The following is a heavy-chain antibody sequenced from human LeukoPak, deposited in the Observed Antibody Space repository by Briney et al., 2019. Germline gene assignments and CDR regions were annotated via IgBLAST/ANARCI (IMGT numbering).Heavy chain of an antibody. Sequence: GGSLRRSCAASGFTFSSYSMNWVRQAPGKGLEWVSSISSSSSYIYYADSVKGRFTISRDNAKNSLYLQMNSLRAEDTAVYYCARARSGRDGYNLFFDYWGQGTLVTVSS. CDR3: ARARSGRDGYNLFFDY. CDR2: ISSSSSYI. CDR1: GFTFSSYS. V-gene: IGHV3-21*01. J-gene: IGHJ4*02. D-gene: IGHD5-24*01.